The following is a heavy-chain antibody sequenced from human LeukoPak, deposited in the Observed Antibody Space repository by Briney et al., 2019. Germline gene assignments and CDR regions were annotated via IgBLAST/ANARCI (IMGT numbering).Heavy chain of an antibody. D-gene: IGHD5-24*01. CDR1: GFTGSSNY. J-gene: IGHJ6*02. CDR2: ISGGGNT. Sequence: GGSLRLSCVASGFTGSSNYMSWVRQAPGKELEWVSIISGGGNTYYADSVKDRFTISRDNSKSTLYLQMKSLRAEDTAVYYCGSRDKGYYYGLDVWGQGTTVTVSS. CDR3: GSRDKGYYYGLDV. V-gene: IGHV3-66*01.